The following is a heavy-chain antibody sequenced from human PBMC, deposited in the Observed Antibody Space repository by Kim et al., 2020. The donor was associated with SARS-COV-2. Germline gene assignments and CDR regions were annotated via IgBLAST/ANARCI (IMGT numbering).Heavy chain of an antibody. V-gene: IGHV4-34*01. CDR1: GWSFSGYY. D-gene: IGHD6-19*01. CDR2: INHSGST. Sequence: SETLSLTCAVYGWSFSGYYWSWIRQPPGKGLEWIGEINHSGSTNYNPSLKSRVTISVDTSKNQFSLKLSSVTAADTAVYYCARVSKQWLVKRYYYYGMDVWGQGTTVTVSS. J-gene: IGHJ6*02. CDR3: ARVSKQWLVKRYYYYGMDV.